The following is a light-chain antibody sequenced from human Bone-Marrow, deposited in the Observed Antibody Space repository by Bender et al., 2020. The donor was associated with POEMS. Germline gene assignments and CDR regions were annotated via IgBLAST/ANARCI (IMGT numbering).Light chain of an antibody. J-gene: IGLJ1*01. Sequence: QSALTQPPSASGSPGQSITISCTGTSSDVGGYNYVSWYQQHPGKAPKLLIYEVNNRPSGVSSRFSGSKSGNTASLTISGLQPEDEADYYCSSFTTTTTDVFGTGTKVTV. CDR1: SSDVGGYNY. V-gene: IGLV2-14*01. CDR3: SSFTTTTTDV. CDR2: EVN.